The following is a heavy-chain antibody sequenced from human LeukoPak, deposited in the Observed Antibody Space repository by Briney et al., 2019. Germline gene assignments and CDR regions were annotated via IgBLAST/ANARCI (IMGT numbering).Heavy chain of an antibody. CDR1: GFTFSIYW. Sequence: GGSLRLSCAASGFTFSIYWISWVRQAPGKGLEWVANIKQDGSEKYNVDSVKGRFTISRDNAKKSLYLKMNSLRAEDTAVYYCARDGPVTTYYYDSSGPRNDYWGQGTLVTVSS. CDR2: IKQDGSEK. J-gene: IGHJ4*02. V-gene: IGHV3-7*01. CDR3: ARDGPVTTYYYDSSGPRNDY. D-gene: IGHD3-22*01.